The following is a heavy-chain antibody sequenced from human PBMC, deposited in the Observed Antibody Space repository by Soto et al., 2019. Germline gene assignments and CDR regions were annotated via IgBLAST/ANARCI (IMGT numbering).Heavy chain of an antibody. CDR3: ARLLGDYDFFDY. CDR1: GGSISSYY. D-gene: IGHD4-17*01. Sequence: SETLSLTCTVSGGSISSYYWSWTRQPPGKGLEWIGYIYYSGSTNYNPSLKSRVTISVDTSKNQFSLKLSSVTAADTAVYYCARLLGDYDFFDYWGQGTLVTVSS. V-gene: IGHV4-59*01. J-gene: IGHJ4*02. CDR2: IYYSGST.